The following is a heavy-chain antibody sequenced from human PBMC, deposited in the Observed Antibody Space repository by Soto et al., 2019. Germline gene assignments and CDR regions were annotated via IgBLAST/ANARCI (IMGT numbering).Heavy chain of an antibody. V-gene: IGHV3-30*18. Sequence: QVQLVESGGGVVQPGRSLRLSCAASGFTFSSYGMHWVRQAPGKRLEWVAVISYDGSNKYYADSVKGRFTISRDNSKNTLYLQMNSLRAEDTAVYYCAKDRAVRGVIIDYWGQGTLVTVSS. CDR1: GFTFSSYG. CDR3: AKDRAVRGVIIDY. CDR2: ISYDGSNK. J-gene: IGHJ4*02. D-gene: IGHD3-10*01.